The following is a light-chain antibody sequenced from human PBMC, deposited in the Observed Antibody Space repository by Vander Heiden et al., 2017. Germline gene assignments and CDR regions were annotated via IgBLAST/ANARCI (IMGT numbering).Light chain of an antibody. CDR1: SSNIGSHT. V-gene: IGLV1-44*01. J-gene: IGLJ3*02. Sequence: QSVLTQPPSASGTPGQRVSISCSGRSSNIGSHTANWYQQYPGAAPKLLIYLDHQRPSGVADRFSGSKSGTSASLAISGLQYEDEADYYCAVRDDNLRAVVFGGGTKLTVL. CDR3: AVRDDNLRAVV. CDR2: LDH.